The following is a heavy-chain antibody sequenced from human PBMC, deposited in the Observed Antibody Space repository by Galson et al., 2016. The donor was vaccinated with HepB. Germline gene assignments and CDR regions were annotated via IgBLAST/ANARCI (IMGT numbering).Heavy chain of an antibody. V-gene: IGHV3-9*01. J-gene: IGHJ6*02. CDR1: GFIFDDYA. CDR2: ISWNSGDI. Sequence: SLRLSCAASGFIFDDYAMHWVRQAPGRGLEWVSSISWNSGDIGYADSVKGRFTISRDNAKNSLYLQMNSLRDEDTALYYCVKDNHYADNPGRGGMDVWGQGTTVTVSS. D-gene: IGHD4-23*01. CDR3: VKDNHYADNPGRGGMDV.